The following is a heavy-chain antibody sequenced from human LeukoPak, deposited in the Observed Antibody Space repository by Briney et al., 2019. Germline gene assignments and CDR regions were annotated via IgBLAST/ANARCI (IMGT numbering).Heavy chain of an antibody. CDR1: GGSISSGGYY. V-gene: IGHV4-31*03. Sequence: PSETLSLTCTVSGGSISSGGYYWSWIRQHPGKGLEWIGYTYYSGSTYYNPSLKSRVTISVDTSKNQFSLKLSSVTAADTAVYYCARARDRYPYYYYGMDVWGQGTTVTVSS. CDR2: TYYSGST. CDR3: ARARDRYPYYYYGMDV. J-gene: IGHJ6*02. D-gene: IGHD2-2*02.